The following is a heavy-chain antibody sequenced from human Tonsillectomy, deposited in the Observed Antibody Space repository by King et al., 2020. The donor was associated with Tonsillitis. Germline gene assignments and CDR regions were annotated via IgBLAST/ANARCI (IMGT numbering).Heavy chain of an antibody. CDR3: ARGGGLGETVMVVWDH. CDR2: IIPLFDTT. CDR1: GGTFSSYA. J-gene: IGHJ4*02. D-gene: IGHD5-18*01. Sequence: QLVQSGAEVKKPGSSVKVSCKASGGTFSSYAITWVRQAPGQGLEWMGGIIPLFDTTNYTQKFKGRVNMTADEATNTAYMELSSLRPEDTAVYYCARGGGLGETVMVVWDHWGQGTLVAVSS. V-gene: IGHV1-69*01.